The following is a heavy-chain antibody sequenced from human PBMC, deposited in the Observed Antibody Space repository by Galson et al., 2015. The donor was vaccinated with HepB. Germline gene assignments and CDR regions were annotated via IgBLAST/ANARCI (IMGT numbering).Heavy chain of an antibody. V-gene: IGHV1-69*04. CDR1: GGTFSSYA. Sequence: SVKVSCKASGGTFSSYAISWVRQAPGQGLEWMGRIIPILGIANYAQKFQGRVTITADKSTSTAYMELSSLRSEDTAVYYCARVIWAAAAYYFDFWGQGTLITVSS. D-gene: IGHD6-13*01. J-gene: IGHJ4*02. CDR2: IIPILGIA. CDR3: ARVIWAAAAYYFDF.